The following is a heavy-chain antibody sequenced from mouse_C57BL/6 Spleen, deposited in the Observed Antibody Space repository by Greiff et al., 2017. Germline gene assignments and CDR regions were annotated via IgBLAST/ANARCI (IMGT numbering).Heavy chain of an antibody. CDR2: IDPEDGDT. CDR3: TTLYFSSSHYFDY. CDR1: GFNIKDYY. Sequence: EVKLEESGAELVRPGASVKLSCTASGFNIKDYYMHWVKQRPEQGLEWIGRIDPEDGDTEYAPKFQGKATITADPSSNTAYLQLSSLTSEDTAVYYCTTLYFSSSHYFDYWGQGTTLTVSS. D-gene: IGHD1-1*01. J-gene: IGHJ2*01. V-gene: IGHV14-1*01.